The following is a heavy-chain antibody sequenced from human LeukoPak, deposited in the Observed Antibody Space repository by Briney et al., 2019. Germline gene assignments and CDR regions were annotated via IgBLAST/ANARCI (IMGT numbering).Heavy chain of an antibody. Sequence: GGSLRLSCAASGFTFSSYSMNWVRQAPGKGLEWVSSISSSSSYIYYADSVKRRFTISRDSAKNSLYLQMNSLRAEDTAVYYCARDLDSSGWSHAFDYWGQGTLVTVSS. CDR3: ARDLDSSGWSHAFDY. D-gene: IGHD6-19*01. V-gene: IGHV3-21*01. CDR2: ISSSSSYI. CDR1: GFTFSSYS. J-gene: IGHJ4*02.